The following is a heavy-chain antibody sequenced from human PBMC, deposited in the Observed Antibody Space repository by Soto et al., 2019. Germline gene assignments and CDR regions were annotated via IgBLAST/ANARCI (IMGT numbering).Heavy chain of an antibody. CDR2: IYYSGST. CDR3: ARADRYLADGQVTGGAFDI. J-gene: IGHJ3*02. CDR1: GGSISGGDYY. D-gene: IGHD3-16*01. V-gene: IGHV4-30-4*01. Sequence: TLSLTCTVSGGSISGGDYYWSWIRQPPGKGLEWIGYIYYSGSTYYNPSLKSRVTISVDTSKNQFSLKLSSVTAADTAVYYCARADRYLADGQVTGGAFDIWGQGTMVTVS.